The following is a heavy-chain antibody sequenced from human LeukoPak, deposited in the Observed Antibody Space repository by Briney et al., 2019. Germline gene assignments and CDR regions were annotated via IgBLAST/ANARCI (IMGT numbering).Heavy chain of an antibody. CDR1: GSSMSSDYY. Sequence: PSETLSLTCTVSGSSMSSDYYWSWIRQPPGKGLEWIGEINHSGSTNYNPSLKSRVTISVDTSKNQFSLKLSSVTAADTAVYYCARRKTSYYYGSGSYYPYPNWFDPWGQGTLVTVSS. J-gene: IGHJ5*02. V-gene: IGHV4-34*01. CDR2: INHSGST. CDR3: ARRKTSYYYGSGSYYPYPNWFDP. D-gene: IGHD3-10*01.